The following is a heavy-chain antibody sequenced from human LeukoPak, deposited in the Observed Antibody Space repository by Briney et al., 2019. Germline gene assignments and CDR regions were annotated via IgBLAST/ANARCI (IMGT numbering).Heavy chain of an antibody. CDR3: ARDRGPAAIPVFDY. D-gene: IGHD2-2*02. V-gene: IGHV3-23*01. CDR2: ISGSGGST. J-gene: IGHJ4*02. CDR1: GFTFSSYA. Sequence: SGGSLRLSCAASGFTFSSYAMSWVRQAPGKGLEWVSAISGSGGSTYYADSVKGRFTISRDNAKNSLYLQMNSLRAEDTALYYCARDRGPAAIPVFDYWGQGTLVTVSS.